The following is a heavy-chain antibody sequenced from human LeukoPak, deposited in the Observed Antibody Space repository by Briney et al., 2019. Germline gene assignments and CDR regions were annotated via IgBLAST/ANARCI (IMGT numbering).Heavy chain of an antibody. CDR2: INHSGST. Sequence: SETLSLTCAVYGGSFSGYYWSWIRQPPGKGLEWIGEINHSGSTNYNPSLKSRVTISVDTSKNQFSLKLSSVTAADTAVYYCARGSTRRKGPAAPFDYWGQGTLVTVSS. CDR3: ARGSTRRKGPAAPFDY. J-gene: IGHJ4*02. V-gene: IGHV4-34*01. CDR1: GGSFSGYY. D-gene: IGHD2-2*01.